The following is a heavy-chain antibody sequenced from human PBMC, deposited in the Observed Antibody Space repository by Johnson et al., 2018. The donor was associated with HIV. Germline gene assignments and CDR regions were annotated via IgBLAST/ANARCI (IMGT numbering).Heavy chain of an antibody. Sequence: EVQLVESGGGVVQPGRSLRLSCAASGFTFSPYWMHWVRQAPGQGLVWVSRIVSDVSSAIYTDSVKGRFTISRDNSKNTLYLQMNSLRAEDTAVYYCAKDSSFSYYYSDAFDIWGQGTMVTVSS. J-gene: IGHJ3*02. CDR1: GFTFSPYW. CDR3: AKDSSFSYYYSDAFDI. D-gene: IGHD3-10*01. V-gene: IGHV3-74*01. CDR2: IVSDVSSA.